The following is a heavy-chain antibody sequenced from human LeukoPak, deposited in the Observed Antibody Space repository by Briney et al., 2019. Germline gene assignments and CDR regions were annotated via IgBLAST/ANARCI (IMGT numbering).Heavy chain of an antibody. CDR3: ARNMALDY. V-gene: IGHV1-8*01. Sequence: SVKVSCKASGYNFNDYDINWVRQAAGQGLEWMGRINPGTDNTEYAQKFQGRVTMTKDTSITTVYMELSSLRSDDAAVYYCARNMALDYWGQGSLVTVS. CDR2: INPGTDNT. J-gene: IGHJ4*02. CDR1: GYNFNDYD. D-gene: IGHD2/OR15-2a*01.